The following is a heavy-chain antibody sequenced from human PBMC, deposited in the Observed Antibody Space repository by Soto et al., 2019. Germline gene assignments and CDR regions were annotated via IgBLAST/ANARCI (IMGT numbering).Heavy chain of an antibody. CDR2: FSGGGDSS. D-gene: IGHD1-26*01. CDR1: GFTFRTSA. V-gene: IGHV3-23*01. CDR3: ARGERQMGRLDY. Sequence: EVQLLESGGGLVQPGGSLRLYCAASGFTFRTSAMSWVRQAPGKGLEWVSGFSGGGDSSYYADSVKGRFTISRDNSKNTLYLQMNSLRVEDTAIYYCARGERQMGRLDYWGQGTLVTVSS. J-gene: IGHJ4*02.